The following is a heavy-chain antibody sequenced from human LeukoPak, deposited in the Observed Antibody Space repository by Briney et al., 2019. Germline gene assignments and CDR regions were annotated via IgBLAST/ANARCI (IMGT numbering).Heavy chain of an antibody. CDR1: GFTFTSHV. J-gene: IGHJ4*02. Sequence: GGSLRLSCSASGFTFTSHVMHWVRQAPGKGLQYYAGSVKGRFTISRDSSKNTVYLQINSLTAEHTAVYYCVREGLERRTNFAYWGQGTLVSVSS. CDR3: VREGLERRTNFAY. D-gene: IGHD1-1*01. V-gene: IGHV3-64D*06.